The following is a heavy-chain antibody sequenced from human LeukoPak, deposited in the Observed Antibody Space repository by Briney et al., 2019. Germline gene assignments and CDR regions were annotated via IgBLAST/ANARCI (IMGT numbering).Heavy chain of an antibody. CDR2: INSDGSST. V-gene: IGHV3-74*01. Sequence: PGGSLRLSCAASGFTFSSHWMHWVRQAPGKGLVWVSRINSDGSSTSYADSVKGRFTISRDNAKNTLYLQMNSLRAEDTAVYYCARDPMLAYYFDYWGQGTLVTVSS. CDR1: GFTFSSHW. CDR3: ARDPMLAYYFDY. J-gene: IGHJ4*02. D-gene: IGHD2-8*01.